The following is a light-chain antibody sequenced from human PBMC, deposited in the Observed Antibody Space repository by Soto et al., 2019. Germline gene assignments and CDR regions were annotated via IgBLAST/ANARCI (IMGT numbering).Light chain of an antibody. Sequence: DIQMTQSPSSLSASVGDRVTINCRASQTISSYLNWYQQKPGKAPKLLIYGASALQCGVPSRFSDSGSGPDFTLTIRSLQPADFATYYCQQSYNLPRTFGPGTKVDIK. V-gene: IGKV1-39*01. J-gene: IGKJ3*01. CDR3: QQSYNLPRT. CDR2: GAS. CDR1: QTISSY.